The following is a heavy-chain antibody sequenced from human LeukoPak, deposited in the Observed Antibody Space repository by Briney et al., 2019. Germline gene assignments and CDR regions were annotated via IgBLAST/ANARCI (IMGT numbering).Heavy chain of an antibody. CDR1: GFTVSSNY. CDR3: ARLVTGTTVINSGWFDP. J-gene: IGHJ5*02. CDR2: IYSGSNT. Sequence: GGSLRLSCAASGFTVSSNYMTWVRQAPGKGLEWASVIYSGSNTYYADYVKGRFSISRDNSKNTVYIQMNSLRAEDTAVYYCARLVTGTTVINSGWFDPWGQGTLVTVSS. D-gene: IGHD4-23*01. V-gene: IGHV3-66*04.